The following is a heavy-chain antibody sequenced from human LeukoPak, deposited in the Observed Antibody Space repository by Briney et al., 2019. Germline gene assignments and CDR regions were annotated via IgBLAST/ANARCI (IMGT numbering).Heavy chain of an antibody. CDR2: IYHSGST. V-gene: IGHV4-4*02. CDR1: GGSISSSNW. J-gene: IGHJ3*02. D-gene: IGHD2-15*01. Sequence: PSETLSLTCAVSGGSISSSNWWSWVRQPPGKGLEWIGEIYHSGSTNYNPSLKSRVTISVDKSENQFSLKLSSVTAADTAVYYCARRDGYCSGGSCYSDDAFDIWGQGTMVTVSS. CDR3: ARRDGYCSGGSCYSDDAFDI.